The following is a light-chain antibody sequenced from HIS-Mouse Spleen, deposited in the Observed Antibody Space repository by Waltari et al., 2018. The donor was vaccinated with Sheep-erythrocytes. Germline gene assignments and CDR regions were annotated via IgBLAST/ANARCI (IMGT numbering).Light chain of an antibody. CDR1: SSEVGVDNY. CDR3: CSYAGSYNHV. CDR2: DVS. V-gene: IGLV2-11*01. Sequence: QSALTQHRPVSGSPGQSVTISCTGTSSEVGVDNYCPRYQQHPGKAPKLMIYDVSKRPSGVPDRFSGSKSGSTASLTISGLQAEDEADYYCCSYAGSYNHVFATGTKVTVL. J-gene: IGLJ1*01.